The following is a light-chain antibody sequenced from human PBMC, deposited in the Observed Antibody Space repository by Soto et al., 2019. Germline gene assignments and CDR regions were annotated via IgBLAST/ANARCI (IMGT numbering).Light chain of an antibody. CDR1: QSISSC. V-gene: IGKV1-5*01. Sequence: DIQMTQSPSTLSASVGDRVTITCRASQSISSCLAWYQQKPGKAPKLLIYDASSLESGVPSRFSGSGSGTDFTLTISSPQPDDFAIYYCQQYNSYSVTFGQGTKLEIK. CDR2: DAS. CDR3: QQYNSYSVT. J-gene: IGKJ1*01.